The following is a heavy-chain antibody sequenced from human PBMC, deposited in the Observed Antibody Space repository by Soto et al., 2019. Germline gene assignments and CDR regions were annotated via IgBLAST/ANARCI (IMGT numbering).Heavy chain of an antibody. CDR3: AKDGGWGGVVIDYYNGMDV. CDR1: GFSFSSFV. V-gene: IGHV3-30*18. Sequence: PGGSLRLSCAASGFSFSSFVLHWGRQAPGKGLEWVALISFDGSKKYYGDSVNGRFTISKDTSKNTLFLQMNSLRPEDTAVYYCAKDGGWGGVVIDYYNGMDVWGQGTTVTVSS. J-gene: IGHJ6*02. D-gene: IGHD3-3*01. CDR2: ISFDGSKK.